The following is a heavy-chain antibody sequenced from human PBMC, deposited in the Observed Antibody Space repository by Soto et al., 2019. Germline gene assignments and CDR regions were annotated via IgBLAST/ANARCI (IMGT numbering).Heavy chain of an antibody. CDR1: GDSISSRSYY. CDR3: ARSYYYGSGSYRVVYYYYGMDV. CDR2: IYYSGST. V-gene: IGHV4-39*07. J-gene: IGHJ6*02. Sequence: SETLSLTCTVTGDSISSRSYYWGWIRQPPGKGLEWIGSIYYSGSTYNNPSLRSRVSMSIDTSKDQFSLKLSSVTAADTAVYYCARSYYYGSGSYRVVYYYYGMDVWGQGTTVTVSS. D-gene: IGHD3-10*01.